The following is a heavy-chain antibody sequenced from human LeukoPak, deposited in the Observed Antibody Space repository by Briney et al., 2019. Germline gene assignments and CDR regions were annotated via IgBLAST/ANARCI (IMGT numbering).Heavy chain of an antibody. CDR1: GGSFSGYY. Sequence: SETLSLTCAVYGGSFSGYYWSWIRQPPGKGLEWIGYVYHSGSTYYNPSLKSRVTISVDTSKNQFSLKLSSVTAADTAVYYCARVHRKKWLQLNYFDYWGQGTLVTVSS. J-gene: IGHJ4*02. CDR3: ARVHRKKWLQLNYFDY. CDR2: VYHSGST. V-gene: IGHV4-34*01. D-gene: IGHD5-24*01.